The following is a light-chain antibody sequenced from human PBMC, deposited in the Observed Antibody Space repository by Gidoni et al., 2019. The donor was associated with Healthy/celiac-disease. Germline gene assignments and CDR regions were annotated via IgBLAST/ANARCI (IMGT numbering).Light chain of an antibody. V-gene: IGKV1-5*01. CDR3: QQYNSYGTWT. J-gene: IGKJ1*01. CDR1: QSISSW. Sequence: DIQMTQSPSTLSASVGDRVTITCRACQSISSWLAWYQQKPGKAPKLLIYDASSLESGVPSRFSGSGSGTEFTLTISSLQPDDFATYYCQQYNSYGTWTFGQGTKVEIK. CDR2: DAS.